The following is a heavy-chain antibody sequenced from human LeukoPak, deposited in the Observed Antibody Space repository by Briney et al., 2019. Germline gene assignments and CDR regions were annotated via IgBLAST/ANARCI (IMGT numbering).Heavy chain of an antibody. V-gene: IGHV4-34*01. CDR2: INHSGST. CDR1: GGSFSVYY. Sequence: SETLSLTCAVYGGSFSVYYWSWIRQPPGKGLEWIGEINHSGSTNYNPSLKSRVTMSVDTSKNQFSLKLSSVTAADTAVYYCARLHFGYCSSTSCGYWGQGTLVTVSS. D-gene: IGHD2-2*03. CDR3: ARLHFGYCSSTSCGY. J-gene: IGHJ4*02.